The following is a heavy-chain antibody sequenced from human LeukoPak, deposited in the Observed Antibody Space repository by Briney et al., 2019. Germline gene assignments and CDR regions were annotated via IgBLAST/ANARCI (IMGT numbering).Heavy chain of an antibody. CDR3: ARDGCGGDCYLADY. J-gene: IGHJ4*02. V-gene: IGHV3-23*01. CDR1: GFTFSNSA. D-gene: IGHD2-21*02. CDR2: ITGSGGST. Sequence: GGSLRLSCAASGFTFSNSAMSWVRQAPAKGLEWVSSITGSGGSTFYRDSVQGRFALSRDTSKNTLYLEMNSLRAEDTAVYYCARDGCGGDCYLADYWGQGTLVTVSS.